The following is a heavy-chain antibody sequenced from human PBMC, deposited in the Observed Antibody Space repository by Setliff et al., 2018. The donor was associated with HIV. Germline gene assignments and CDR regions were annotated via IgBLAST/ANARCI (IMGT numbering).Heavy chain of an antibody. CDR2: VNHGGRL. V-gene: IGHV4-34*01. CDR3: AKFHFYHYDDEYYGYYFDY. CDR1: GGSFSGNY. Sequence: SETLSLTCAVYGGSFSGNYWSWIRQPPGKGLEWIGEVNHGGRLNYNPSLKGRVTISVDTSKNQFSLRLTSVTAADTALYCCAKFHFYHYDDEYYGYYFDYWGQGTLVTVSS. D-gene: IGHD3-22*01. J-gene: IGHJ4*02.